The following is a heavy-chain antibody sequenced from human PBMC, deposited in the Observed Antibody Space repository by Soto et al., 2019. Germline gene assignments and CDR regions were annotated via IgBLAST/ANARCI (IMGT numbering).Heavy chain of an antibody. V-gene: IGHV4-31*03. J-gene: IGHJ4*02. Sequence: SETLSLTCTVSGGSVSSGSYYWSWIRQHPGRGLEWIGYIYYTGNTYYNPSLKSRLAISVDTSKNQFSLKLTSATAADTAVYYCARGVITSGGEVEYFDYWGQGTLVTVSS. CDR1: GGSVSSGSYY. CDR3: ARGVITSGGEVEYFDY. CDR2: IYYTGNT. D-gene: IGHD3-16*01.